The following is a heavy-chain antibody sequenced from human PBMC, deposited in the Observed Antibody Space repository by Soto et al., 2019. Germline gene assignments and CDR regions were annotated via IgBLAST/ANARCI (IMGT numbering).Heavy chain of an antibody. CDR3: AKDAVRAFDY. J-gene: IGHJ4*02. Sequence: EVQLLESGGGLVQPGGSLRLSCAASGFTFSSYAMNWVRQAPGKGLEWVATISISGGSSYVADSVRGHFTISRDNSKNSLYLQRNSPRAEDTAVDYGAKDAVRAFDYWGQGTLVIVSS. V-gene: IGHV3-23*01. CDR2: ISISGGSS. D-gene: IGHD3-16*02. CDR1: GFTFSSYA.